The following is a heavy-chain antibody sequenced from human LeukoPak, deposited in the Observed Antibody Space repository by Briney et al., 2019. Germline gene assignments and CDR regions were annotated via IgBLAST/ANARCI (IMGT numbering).Heavy chain of an antibody. Sequence: SGGSLRLSCAASGFTFSSYSMNWVRQAPGKGLEWVSFISPSTTTIYYADSVKGRFTISRDNSRNTLYLQMNSLRAEDTAVYYCARERERGYSYYYYGMDVWGQGTTVTVSS. J-gene: IGHJ6*02. CDR2: ISPSTTTI. V-gene: IGHV3-48*01. D-gene: IGHD5-18*01. CDR3: ARERERGYSYYYYGMDV. CDR1: GFTFSSYS.